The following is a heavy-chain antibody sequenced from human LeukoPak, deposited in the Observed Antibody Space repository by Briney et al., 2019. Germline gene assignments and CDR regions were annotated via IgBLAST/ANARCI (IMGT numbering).Heavy chain of an antibody. D-gene: IGHD6-19*01. V-gene: IGHV3-30*18. CDR1: GFTFSSYG. CDR2: ISYDGSNK. Sequence: PGRSLRLSCAASGFTFSSYGKHWVRQAPGKGLEWVAVISYDGSNKYYADSVKGRFTISRDNSKNTLYLQMNSLRAEDTAVYYCANSAVAGTATQPDYWGQGTLVTVSS. CDR3: ANSAVAGTATQPDY. J-gene: IGHJ4*02.